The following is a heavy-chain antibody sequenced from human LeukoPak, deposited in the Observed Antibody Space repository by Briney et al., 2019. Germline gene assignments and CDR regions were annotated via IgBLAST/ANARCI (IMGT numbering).Heavy chain of an antibody. V-gene: IGHV4-34*01. J-gene: IGHJ4*02. CDR3: ARGYFAHDY. D-gene: IGHD3-9*01. Sequence: PSETLSLTCAVYGGSFIGYYWSWIRQPPGKGLEWIGEINHSGSTNYNPSLKSRVTISVDTSKNQFSLKLSSVTAADTAVYYCARGYFAHDYWGQGTLVTVSS. CDR2: INHSGST. CDR1: GGSFIGYY.